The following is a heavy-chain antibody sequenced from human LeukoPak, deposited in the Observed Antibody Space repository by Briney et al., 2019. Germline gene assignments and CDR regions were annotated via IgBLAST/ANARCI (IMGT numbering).Heavy chain of an antibody. CDR1: GGSISSYY. CDR2: IYYSGST. V-gene: IGHV4-59*12. CDR3: ARVPASSGYYYGAFDI. J-gene: IGHJ3*02. Sequence: SETLSLTCTVSGGSISSYYWSWIRQPPGKGLEWIGYIYYSGSTNYNPSLKSRVTMSVDTSKNQFSLKLSSVTAADTAVYYCARVPASSGYYYGAFDIWGQGTMVTVSS. D-gene: IGHD3-22*01.